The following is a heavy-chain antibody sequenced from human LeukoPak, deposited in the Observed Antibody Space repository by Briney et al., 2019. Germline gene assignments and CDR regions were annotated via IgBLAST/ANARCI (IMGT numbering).Heavy chain of an antibody. CDR2: ISSSSSTI. J-gene: IGHJ4*02. V-gene: IGHV3-48*01. CDR1: GFTVSSNY. D-gene: IGHD4-17*01. CDR3: AGDDYGAY. Sequence: TGGSLRLSCAASGFTVSSNYMSWVRQAPGKGLEWVSYISSSSSTIYYADSVKGRFTISRDNAKNSLYLQMNSLRAEDTAVYYCAGDDYGAYWGQGTLVTVSS.